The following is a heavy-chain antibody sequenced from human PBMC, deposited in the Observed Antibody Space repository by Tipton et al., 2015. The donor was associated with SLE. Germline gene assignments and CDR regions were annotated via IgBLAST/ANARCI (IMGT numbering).Heavy chain of an antibody. CDR2: IYHSGGT. V-gene: IGHV4-59*01. CDR1: GGSFSGYY. J-gene: IGHJ3*02. CDR3: ARKDNDILTGYRPGDAFDI. D-gene: IGHD3-9*01. Sequence: TLSLTCTVSGGSFSGYYWSWIRQPPGKGLEWIGYIYHSGGTNHSPSLRSRLTTSVDTSKNQFSLRLSSVTAADTAVYYCARKDNDILTGYRPGDAFDIWGQGTMVTVSS.